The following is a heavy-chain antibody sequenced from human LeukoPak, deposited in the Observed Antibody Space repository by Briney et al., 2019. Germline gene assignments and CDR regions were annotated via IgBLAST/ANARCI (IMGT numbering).Heavy chain of an antibody. CDR1: GFTFSDYY. D-gene: IGHD6-13*01. CDR3: ARAPSSSPNDY. J-gene: IGHJ4*02. CDR2: ISSSGSTI. Sequence: GGSLRLSCAASGFTFSDYYMSWIRQAPGKGLEWVSYISSSGSTIYYADSVKGRFTISSDNAKNSLYLQMNSLRAEDTAVYYCARAPSSSPNDYWGQGTLVTVSS. V-gene: IGHV3-11*04.